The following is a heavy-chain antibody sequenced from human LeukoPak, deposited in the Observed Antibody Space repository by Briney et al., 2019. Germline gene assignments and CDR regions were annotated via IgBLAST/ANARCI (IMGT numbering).Heavy chain of an antibody. V-gene: IGHV3-30*18. CDR1: GFTFWNYG. CDR2: ISYDGSNK. D-gene: IGHD6-19*01. CDR3: AKDAGYSSGWVFDY. J-gene: IGHJ4*02. Sequence: GGSLRLSCEASGFTFWNYGVPWVRQAPGKGLEWVAVISYDGSNKYYADSVKGRFTISRDNSKNTLYLQMNSLRAEDTAVYYCAKDAGYSSGWVFDYWGQGTLVTVSS.